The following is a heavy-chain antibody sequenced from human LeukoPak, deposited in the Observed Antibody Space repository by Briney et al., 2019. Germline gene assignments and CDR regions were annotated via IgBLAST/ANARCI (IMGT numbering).Heavy chain of an antibody. Sequence: GGSLRLSCAASGFTFNNYDMSWVRQAPGKGLEWVSSISTSGGSTYYADSVKGRFTISRDHSKSTLFLQMNSLRGDDTAVYYCARGSSQLAYWGQGTLVTASS. J-gene: IGHJ4*02. CDR1: GFTFNNYD. CDR2: ISTSGGST. CDR3: ARGSSQLAY. D-gene: IGHD3-16*01. V-gene: IGHV3-23*01.